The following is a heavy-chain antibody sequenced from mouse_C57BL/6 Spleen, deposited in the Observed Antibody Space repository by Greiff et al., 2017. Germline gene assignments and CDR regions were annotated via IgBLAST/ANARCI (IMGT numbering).Heavy chain of an antibody. J-gene: IGHJ1*03. CDR2: IDPETGGT. CDR1: GYTFTDYE. CDR3: TGLILHQRYFDV. Sequence: QVQLQQSGAELVRPGASVTLSCKASGYTFTDYEMHWVKQTPVHGLEWIGAIDPETGGTAYNQKFKGKAILTADKSSSTAYMELRSLTSEDSAVYYCTGLILHQRYFDVWGTGTTVTVSS. V-gene: IGHV1-15*01. D-gene: IGHD2-10*01.